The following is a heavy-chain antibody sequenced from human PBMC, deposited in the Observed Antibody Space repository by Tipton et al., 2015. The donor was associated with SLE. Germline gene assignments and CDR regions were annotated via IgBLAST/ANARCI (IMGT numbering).Heavy chain of an antibody. D-gene: IGHD1-14*01. CDR1: GGSISSDDSY. V-gene: IGHV4-39*07. Sequence: TLSLTCTVSGGSISSDDSYWSWIRQPPGKGLEWIGSIYYSGSTHYNPSLESRVTISVVTSKNQFSLRLTPVTAADSAVYYCARRALTWAYYYYMDVWGKGTTVTVSS. CDR3: ARRALTWAYYYYMDV. J-gene: IGHJ6*03. CDR2: IYYSGST.